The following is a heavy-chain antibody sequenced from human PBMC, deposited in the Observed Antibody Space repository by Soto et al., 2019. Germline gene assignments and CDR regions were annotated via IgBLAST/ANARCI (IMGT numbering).Heavy chain of an antibody. CDR3: VRERLGIGTWYFDL. CDR2: IATSGST. D-gene: IGHD7-27*01. V-gene: IGHV3-13*01. CDR1: GFTFSDYD. J-gene: IGHJ2*01. Sequence: GGSLRLSCAASGFTFSDYDIHWVRQATGKRLEWASAIATSGSTHYAASVQGRFTISREDAKNSLFLQINSLRDGDTATYYCVRERLGIGTWYFDLWGRGTLVTVSS.